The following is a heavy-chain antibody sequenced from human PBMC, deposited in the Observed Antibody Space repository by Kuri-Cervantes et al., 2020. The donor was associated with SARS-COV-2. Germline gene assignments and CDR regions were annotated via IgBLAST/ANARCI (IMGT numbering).Heavy chain of an antibody. V-gene: IGHV3-11*06. CDR1: GFTFSDYY. D-gene: IGHD2-2*01. Sequence: GGSLRLSCAASGFTFSDYYMSWIRQAPGKGLEWVSSISSISSFIYYADAVKGRFTISRDNAKNSLYLQMNSLRAEDTAVYFCARDTPYCSSNTCSDFWGQGTLVTVSS. CDR3: ARDTPYCSSNTCSDF. CDR2: ISSISSFI. J-gene: IGHJ4*02.